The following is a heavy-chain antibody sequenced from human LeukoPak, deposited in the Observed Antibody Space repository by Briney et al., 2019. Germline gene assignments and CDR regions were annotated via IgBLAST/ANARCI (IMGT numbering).Heavy chain of an antibody. V-gene: IGHV3-48*01. Sequence: GGSLRLSCAASGFTFSDYTMNWVRQAPGKGLEWISYIDISSSSTYYADSVKGRFTISRDNAKNSPYLQMSSLRAEDTALYYCARGPPLFDPWGQGTLVTVSS. CDR2: IDISSSST. CDR1: GFTFSDYT. J-gene: IGHJ5*02. CDR3: ARGPPLFDP.